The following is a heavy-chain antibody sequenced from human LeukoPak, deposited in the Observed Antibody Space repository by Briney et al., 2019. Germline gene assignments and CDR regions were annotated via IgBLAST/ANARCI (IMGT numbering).Heavy chain of an antibody. CDR2: IIPIFGTA. J-gene: IGHJ5*02. CDR3: ARGGCSGGSCYERGDWFDP. CDR1: GGTFSSYA. V-gene: IGHV1-69*06. Sequence: GASVKVSCKASGGTFSSYAISWVRQAPGQGLEWMGGIIPIFGTANYAQKFQGRVTITADKSTSTAYMELSSLRSEDTAVYYCARGGCSGGSCYERGDWFDPWGQGTLVTVSS. D-gene: IGHD2-15*01.